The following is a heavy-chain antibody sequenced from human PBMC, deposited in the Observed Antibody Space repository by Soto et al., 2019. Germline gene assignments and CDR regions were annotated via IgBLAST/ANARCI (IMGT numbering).Heavy chain of an antibody. J-gene: IGHJ6*02. D-gene: IGHD3-22*01. CDR1: GGSISSCDYY. CDR2: IYYIGST. CDR3: ARGKFVYYYDSSGYWYYYGMDV. V-gene: IGHV4-30-4*01. Sequence: SETLSLTCTVSGGSISSCDYYWIWIRQPPWRGLAWLVYIYYIGSTNYNPSLKSRVTISVDTSKNQFSLKLSSVTAADTAVYYCARGKFVYYYDSSGYWYYYGMDVWGQGTTVTVSS.